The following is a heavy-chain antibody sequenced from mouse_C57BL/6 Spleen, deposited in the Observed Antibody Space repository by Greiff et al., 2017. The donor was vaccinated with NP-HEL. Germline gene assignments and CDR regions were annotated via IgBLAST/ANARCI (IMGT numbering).Heavy chain of an antibody. D-gene: IGHD2-10*01. CDR2: IYPGDGDT. J-gene: IGHJ4*01. CDR3: SIRGAYYDNSYAMDY. V-gene: IGHV1-80*01. CDR1: GYAFSSYW. Sequence: VQRVESGAELVKPGASVKISCKASGYAFSSYWMNWVKQRPGKGLEWIGQIYPGDGDTNYNGKFKGKATLTADKSSSTAYMQLSSLTSEDSAVYFFSIRGAYYDNSYAMDYWGQGTSVTVSS.